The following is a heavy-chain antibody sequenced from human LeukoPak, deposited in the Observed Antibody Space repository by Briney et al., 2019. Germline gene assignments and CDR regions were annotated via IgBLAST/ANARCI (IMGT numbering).Heavy chain of an antibody. V-gene: IGHV3-33*03. D-gene: IGHD6-13*01. CDR1: GFTFSSYG. Sequence: GGSLRLSCAASGFTFSSYGFHWVRQAPGKGLEWVAVIWSDGSYKYYADSVKGRFTISRDNTKNTLYLQMNSLRTEDTAVYYCTNTFMSAAGTTVWGQGTLVTVSS. J-gene: IGHJ4*02. CDR2: IWSDGSYK. CDR3: TNTFMSAAGTTV.